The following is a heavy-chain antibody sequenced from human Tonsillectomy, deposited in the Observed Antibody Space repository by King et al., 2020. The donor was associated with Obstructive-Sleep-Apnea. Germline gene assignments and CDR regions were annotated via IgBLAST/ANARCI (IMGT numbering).Heavy chain of an antibody. CDR2: IYYSGST. D-gene: IGHD3-10*01. J-gene: IGHJ6*02. Sequence: QLQESGPGLVKPSETLSLTCTVSGGSISSSSYYWGWNRQPPGKGLEWFGSIYYSGSTYYNPSLKSRVTISVDTSKNQFSLKWSSVTAADTAVYYFARSGWFGELFLVSVPRYYYYGMDVWGQGTTVTVSS. CDR3: ARSGWFGELFLVSVPRYYYYGMDV. CDR1: GGSISSSSYY. V-gene: IGHV4-39*01.